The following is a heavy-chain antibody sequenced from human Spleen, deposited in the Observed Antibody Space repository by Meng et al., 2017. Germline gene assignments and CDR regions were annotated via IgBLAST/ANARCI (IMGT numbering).Heavy chain of an antibody. D-gene: IGHD5-12*01. J-gene: IGHJ4*02. CDR3: ARATFSHSGYDLDY. CDR1: GFTFSSYA. Sequence: GESLKISCAASGFTFSSYAMHWVRQAPGKGLEIVSGISSNGVTTYYANSVKGRFTISRDNSKNTLYLQMGSLRADDMAVYYCARATFSHSGYDLDYWGQGTLVTVSS. V-gene: IGHV3-64*01. CDR2: ISSNGVTT.